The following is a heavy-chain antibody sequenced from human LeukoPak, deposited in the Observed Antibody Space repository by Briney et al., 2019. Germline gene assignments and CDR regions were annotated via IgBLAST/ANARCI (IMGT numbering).Heavy chain of an antibody. V-gene: IGHV5-51*01. J-gene: IGHJ4*02. D-gene: IGHD3/OR15-3a*01. CDR1: GYSFTSYW. CDR2: IYPGDSDT. Sequence: GESLKISCKGSGYSFTSYWIGRVRQMPGKGLEWMGIIYPGDSDTRYSPSFQGQVTISADKSISTAYLQWSSLKASDTAMYYCAGSYSNFWTGFDYWGQGTLVTVSS. CDR3: AGSYSNFWTGFDY.